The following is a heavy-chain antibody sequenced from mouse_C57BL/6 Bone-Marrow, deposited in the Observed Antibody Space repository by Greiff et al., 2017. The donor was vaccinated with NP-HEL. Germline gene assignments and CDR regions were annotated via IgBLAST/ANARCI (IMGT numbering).Heavy chain of an antibody. CDR1: GFTFSDYY. D-gene: IGHD3-1*01. CDR2: INYDGSST. V-gene: IGHV5-16*01. J-gene: IGHJ1*03. Sequence: EVQLVESEGGLVQPGSSMKLSCTASGFTFSDYYMAWVRQVPEKGLEWVANINYDGSSTYYLDSLKSRFIISGDNAKNILYLQMSSLKSEDTATYYCARDLGVSYWYFDVWGTGTTVTVSS. CDR3: ARDLGVSYWYFDV.